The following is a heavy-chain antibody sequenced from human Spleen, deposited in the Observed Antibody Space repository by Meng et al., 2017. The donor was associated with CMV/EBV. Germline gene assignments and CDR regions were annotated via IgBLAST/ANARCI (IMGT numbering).Heavy chain of an antibody. CDR1: GGSISSYY. J-gene: IGHJ4*02. D-gene: IGHD6-13*01. CDR3: AGAAIADTFDY. V-gene: IGHV4-59*06. CDR2: IYYSGST. Sequence: QVQVQGSGPGLVKPSETLSLTCPVSGGSISSYYWSWIRQPAGKGLEWIGYIYYSGSTYYNPSLKSRVTISVDTSKNQFSLKLSSVTAADTAVYYCAGAAIADTFDYWGQGTLVTVSS.